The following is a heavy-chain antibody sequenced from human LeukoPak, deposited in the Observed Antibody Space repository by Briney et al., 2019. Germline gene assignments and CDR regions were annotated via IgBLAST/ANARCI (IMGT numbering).Heavy chain of an antibody. CDR2: IKQDGSIK. D-gene: IGHD3-9*01. Sequence: GGSLRLSCAASGFTFSSYWMSWVRQAPGKGLEWVANIKQDGSIKYYVDSVKGRFTISRDNTKNSLFLQMNSLRAEDAAVYYCARGHVFWPTDAFDIWGQGTMVTVSS. V-gene: IGHV3-7*01. CDR3: ARGHVFWPTDAFDI. J-gene: IGHJ3*02. CDR1: GFTFSSYW.